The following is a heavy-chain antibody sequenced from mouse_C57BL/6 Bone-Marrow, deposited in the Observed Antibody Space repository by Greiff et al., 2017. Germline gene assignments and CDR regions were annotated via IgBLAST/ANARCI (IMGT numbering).Heavy chain of an antibody. V-gene: IGHV14-4*01. CDR1: GFNIKDDY. D-gene: IGHD3-1*01. Sequence: EVKLQESGAELVRPGASVKLSCTASGFNIKDDYMHWVKQRPEQGLEWIGWIDPENGDTEYASKFQGKATITADTSSNTAYLQLSSLTSEDTAVYYCTTGSLFDYWGQGTTLTVSS. CDR3: TTGSLFDY. CDR2: IDPENGDT. J-gene: IGHJ2*01.